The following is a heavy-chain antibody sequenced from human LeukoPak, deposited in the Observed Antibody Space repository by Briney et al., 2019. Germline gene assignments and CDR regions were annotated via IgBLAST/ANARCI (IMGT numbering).Heavy chain of an antibody. CDR1: GGPISSYY. CDR3: ARGRDSSGYRTDY. J-gene: IGHJ4*02. CDR2: IYYSGST. Sequence: PSETLSLTCTVSGGPISSYYWSWIRQPPGKGLEWIGYIYYSGSTNYNPSLKSRVTISVDTSKNQFSLKLNSVTAADTAVYYCARGRDSSGYRTDYWGQGTLVTVSS. V-gene: IGHV4-59*01. D-gene: IGHD3-22*01.